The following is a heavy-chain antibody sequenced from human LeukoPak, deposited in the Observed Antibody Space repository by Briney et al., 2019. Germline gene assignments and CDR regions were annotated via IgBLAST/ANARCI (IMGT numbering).Heavy chain of an antibody. CDR1: GGPINNYY. CDR3: ARDARKGWLSH. D-gene: IGHD3-22*01. CDR2: MYFAGRT. Sequence: SETLSLTCSVSGGPINNYYWTWIRQPPGKGLEWIGHMYFAGRTTNYNPSLKSRVTISVDTSKNQFSLKLSSVTAADTAVYYCARDARKGWLSHWGQGTLVTVSS. J-gene: IGHJ4*02. V-gene: IGHV4-59*01.